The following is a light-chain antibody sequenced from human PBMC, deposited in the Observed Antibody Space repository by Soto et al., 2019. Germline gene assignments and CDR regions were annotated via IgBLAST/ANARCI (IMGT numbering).Light chain of an antibody. J-gene: IGKJ5*01. CDR2: AAS. CDR3: QQSYSTPIT. CDR1: QSISSY. Sequence: DIQMTQSPSSLSASVGDRVTITCRASQSISSYLNWYQQKPGKAPKLLIYAASSLQSGVPSRFSGSGSGTDFTLTIRNLQPEDFATYYCQQSYSTPITFGQGTRREIK. V-gene: IGKV1-39*01.